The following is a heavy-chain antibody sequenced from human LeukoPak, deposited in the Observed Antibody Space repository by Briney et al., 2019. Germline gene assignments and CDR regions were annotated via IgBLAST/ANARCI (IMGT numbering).Heavy chain of an antibody. J-gene: IGHJ4*02. CDR1: GFTFSSYA. CDR3: GRDYTTTWSPAY. Sequence: GGSLRLSCAAYGFTFSSYAMSWVRQAPGKGLEWVSAISGSGGSTYYAYSVKGRFTISRDNSKNTLYLQVNSLRAEDTAVYYCGRDYTTTWSPAYWGQGTLVTVSS. D-gene: IGHD6-13*01. CDR2: ISGSGGST. V-gene: IGHV3-23*01.